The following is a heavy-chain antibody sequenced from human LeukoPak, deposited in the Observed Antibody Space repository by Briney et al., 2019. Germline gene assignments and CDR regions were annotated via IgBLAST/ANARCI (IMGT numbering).Heavy chain of an antibody. Sequence: GGSLRLSCAASGFTFSSYWMHWVRQAPGKGLVWVSRINSDGSGTSYADSVKGRFTISRDNAKNTLYLQMNSLRAEDTAVYYCARGDYGDLLDYWGQGTLVTVSS. D-gene: IGHD4-17*01. CDR2: INSDGSGT. J-gene: IGHJ4*02. CDR3: ARGDYGDLLDY. CDR1: GFTFSSYW. V-gene: IGHV3-74*01.